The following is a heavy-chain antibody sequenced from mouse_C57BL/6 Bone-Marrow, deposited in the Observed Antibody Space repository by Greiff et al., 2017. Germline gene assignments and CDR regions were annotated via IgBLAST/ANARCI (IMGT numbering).Heavy chain of an antibody. CDR2: IWSGGST. Sequence: VHLVESGPGLVQPSQSLSITCTVSGFSLTSYGVHWVRQSPGKGLEWLGVIWSGGSTAYNAAFISRLSISKENSKSQVFFKMISLQADDTAIYYCARNDYDGRPYWYFGVWGTGTTVTVSS. CDR1: GFSLTSYG. D-gene: IGHD2-4*01. V-gene: IGHV2-2*01. J-gene: IGHJ1*03. CDR3: ARNDYDGRPYWYFGV.